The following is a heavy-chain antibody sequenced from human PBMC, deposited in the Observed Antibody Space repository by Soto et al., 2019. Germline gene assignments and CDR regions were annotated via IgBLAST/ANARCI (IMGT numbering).Heavy chain of an antibody. CDR2: IKSKGGGGTA. Sequence: EVQLVESGGGLVTPGGSLTLSCAASGFSFSPAWMNWVRQAPGKGLEWVGLIKSKGGGGTADYAAPVKGRFIISRDDSKNTIYLQMNSLKPEDIALYYCIWQQDFYYGRAVRGQGTTVTVSS. J-gene: IGHJ6*02. V-gene: IGHV3-15*07. CDR3: IWQQDFYYGRAV. CDR1: GFSFSPAW. D-gene: IGHD6-13*01.